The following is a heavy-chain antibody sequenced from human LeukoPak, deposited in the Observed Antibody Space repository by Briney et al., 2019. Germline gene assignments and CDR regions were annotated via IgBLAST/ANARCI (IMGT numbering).Heavy chain of an antibody. Sequence: GESLKISCKGSGYSFTSYWIGWVRQMPGKGLEWMGIIYPGDSDTRYSPSFQGQVTISADKSISTASLQWSSLKASDTAMYYCARRDSSGYCRDQHYVDVWGQGTTVTVSS. CDR2: IYPGDSDT. CDR1: GYSFTSYW. CDR3: ARRDSSGYCRDQHYVDV. V-gene: IGHV5-51*01. J-gene: IGHJ6*02. D-gene: IGHD3-22*01.